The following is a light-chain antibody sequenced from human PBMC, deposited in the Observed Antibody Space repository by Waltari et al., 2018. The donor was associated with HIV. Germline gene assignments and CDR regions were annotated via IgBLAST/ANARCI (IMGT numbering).Light chain of an antibody. CDR2: RNS. Sequence: QSVLTQPPSTSGTPGQSVTIPCSGRSSNIGSNFVYWYQQVPGTAPKLLISRNSQRPSGVPDRFSGSKSGTSASLAISGLRAEDEADYYCAAWDDSLSGGVFGGGTKLTVL. J-gene: IGLJ2*01. V-gene: IGLV1-47*01. CDR1: SSNIGSNF. CDR3: AAWDDSLSGGV.